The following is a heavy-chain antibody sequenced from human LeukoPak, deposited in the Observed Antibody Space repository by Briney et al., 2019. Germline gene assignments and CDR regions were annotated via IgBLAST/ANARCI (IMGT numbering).Heavy chain of an antibody. CDR1: GFTFSSYS. CDR3: AKDAHNIIAAASYYYYGMDV. D-gene: IGHD6-13*01. CDR2: ISSSSSTI. V-gene: IGHV3-48*01. J-gene: IGHJ6*02. Sequence: GGSLRLSCAASGFTFSSYSMNWVRQAPGKGLEWVSYISSSSSTIYYADSVKGRFTISRDNSKNTLYLQMNSLRAEDTAVYYCAKDAHNIIAAASYYYYGMDVWGQGTTVTVSS.